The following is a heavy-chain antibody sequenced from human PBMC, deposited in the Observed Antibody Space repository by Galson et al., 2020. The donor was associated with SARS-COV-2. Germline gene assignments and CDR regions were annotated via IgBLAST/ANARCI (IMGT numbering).Heavy chain of an antibody. V-gene: IGHV3-30-3*01. J-gene: IGHJ4*02. CDR2: ISYDGSNK. D-gene: IGHD1-26*01. CDR3: ARPYSGSYYGGFDY. Sequence: TGGSLRLSCAASGSTFSSYAMHWVRQAPGKGLKWVAVISYDGSNKYYADSVKGRFTISRDNSKNTLYLQMNSLRAEDTAVYYCARPYSGSYYGGFDYWGQGTLVTVSS. CDR1: GSTFSSYA.